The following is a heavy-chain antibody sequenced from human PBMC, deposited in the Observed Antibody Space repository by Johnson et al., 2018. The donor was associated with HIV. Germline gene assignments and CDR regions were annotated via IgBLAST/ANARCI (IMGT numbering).Heavy chain of an antibody. CDR3: AKALGWELSI. V-gene: IGHV3-30*04. J-gene: IGHJ3*02. CDR1: GFTFSSYA. CDR2: IWYDGSNK. Sequence: QVQLVESGGGVVQPGRSLRLSCAASGFTFSSYAMHWVRQAPGKGLEWVAVIWYDGSNKYYADSVKGRFTISRDNSKNTLYLQMNSLRAEDTAVYYCAKALGWELSIWGQGTMVTVSS. D-gene: IGHD1-26*01.